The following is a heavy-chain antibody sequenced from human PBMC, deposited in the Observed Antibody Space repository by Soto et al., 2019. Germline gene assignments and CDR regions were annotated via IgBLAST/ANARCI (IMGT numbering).Heavy chain of an antibody. CDR2: ISWDGGST. Sequence: LRLSCAASGFTFDDYTMHWVRQAPGKGLEWVSLISWDGGSTYYADSVKGRFTISRDNSKNSLYLQMNSLRTEDTALYYCAKEFRALDIAAAAPLYYWGQRTAVPVSS. D-gene: IGHD6-13*01. CDR3: AKEFRALDIAAAAPLYY. V-gene: IGHV3-43*01. J-gene: IGHJ4*02. CDR1: GFTFDDYT.